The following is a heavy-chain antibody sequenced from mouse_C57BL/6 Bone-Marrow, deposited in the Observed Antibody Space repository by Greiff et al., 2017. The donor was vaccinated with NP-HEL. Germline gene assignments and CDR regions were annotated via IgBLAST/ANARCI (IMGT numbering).Heavy chain of an antibody. V-gene: IGHV1-61*01. CDR3: ARGIYYYGSIAMDY. Sequence: QVQLQQPGAELVRPGSSVKLSCKASGYTFTSYWMDWVKQRPGQGLEWIGNIYPSDSETHYTQKFKDKATLTVDKSSSTAYMQLSSLTSEDSAVYYCARGIYYYGSIAMDYWGQGTSVTVSS. D-gene: IGHD1-1*01. J-gene: IGHJ4*01. CDR1: GYTFTSYW. CDR2: IYPSDSET.